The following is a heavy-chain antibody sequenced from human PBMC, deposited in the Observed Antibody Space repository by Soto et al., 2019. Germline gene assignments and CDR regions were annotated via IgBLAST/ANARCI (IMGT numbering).Heavy chain of an antibody. CDR3: AREKSLAARNAAFDK. Sequence: GALRLSCAASGFTVSSNYMSWVRQAPGKGLEWVSVIYSGGSTYYADSVKGRFTISRDNSKNTLYLQMNSLRAEDTAVYYCAREKSLAARNAAFDKWEQGTMVNASS. J-gene: IGHJ3*02. CDR2: IYSGGST. V-gene: IGHV3-66*01. D-gene: IGHD6-6*01. CDR1: GFTVSSNY.